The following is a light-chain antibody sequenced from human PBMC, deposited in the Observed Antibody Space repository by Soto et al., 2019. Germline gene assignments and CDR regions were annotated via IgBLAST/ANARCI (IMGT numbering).Light chain of an antibody. CDR3: QQRSNWPLT. CDR2: GAS. V-gene: IGKV3-11*01. Sequence: IVLTQSPGTLSLSPGETATLSCRASQSVTTQLAWYQQKRGWAPRLIIHGASRRATGIPDRISGSGSGTDFTLTISSLEPEDFAVYYCQQRSNWPLTFGGGTKVDIK. J-gene: IGKJ4*01. CDR1: QSVTTQ.